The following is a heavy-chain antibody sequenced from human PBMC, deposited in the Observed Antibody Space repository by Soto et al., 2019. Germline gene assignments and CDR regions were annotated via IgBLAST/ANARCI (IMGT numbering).Heavy chain of an antibody. CDR2: INHSGST. J-gene: IGHJ4*02. CDR3: ARGLPLRGNDY. D-gene: IGHD4-17*01. Sequence: QVQLQQWGAGLLKPSETLSLTCAVYGGSFSGYYWSWIRQPPGKGLEWIGEINHSGSTNYNPSLKGRVTISVDTSKNQFSQKLSSVTAADTAVYYCARGLPLRGNDYWGQGTLVTVSS. CDR1: GGSFSGYY. V-gene: IGHV4-34*01.